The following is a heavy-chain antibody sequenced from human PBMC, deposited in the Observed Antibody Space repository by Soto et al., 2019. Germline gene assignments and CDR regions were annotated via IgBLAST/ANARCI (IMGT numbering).Heavy chain of an antibody. CDR2: IYYSGST. CDR3: ARVSPFTMVRGVIDY. CDR1: GGSISSGGYY. Sequence: QVQLQESGPGLVKPSQTLSLTCTVSGGSISSGGYYWSWIRQHPGKGLEWIGYIYYSGSTYYNPSLQSRATISVDTSKNQFSLKLSSVTAADTAVYYCARVSPFTMVRGVIDYWGQGTLVTVSS. D-gene: IGHD3-10*01. V-gene: IGHV4-31*03. J-gene: IGHJ4*02.